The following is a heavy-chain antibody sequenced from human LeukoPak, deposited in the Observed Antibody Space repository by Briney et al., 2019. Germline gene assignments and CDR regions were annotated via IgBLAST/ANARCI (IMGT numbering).Heavy chain of an antibody. D-gene: IGHD2-2*01. J-gene: IGHJ5*02. CDR1: GGSFSGYY. Sequence: ASETLSLTCAVYGGSFSGYYWSWIRQPPGKGLEWIGEINHSGSTNYSPSLKSRVTISVDTSKNQFSLKLSSVTAADTAVYYCARGLKVDKIVVVPAAMYYWFDPWGQGTLVTVSS. CDR2: INHSGST. CDR3: ARGLKVDKIVVVPAAMYYWFDP. V-gene: IGHV4-34*01.